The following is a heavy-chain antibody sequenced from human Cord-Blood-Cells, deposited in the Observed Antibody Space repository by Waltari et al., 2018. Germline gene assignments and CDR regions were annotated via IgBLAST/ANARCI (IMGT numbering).Heavy chain of an antibody. CDR3: ARDPRYCSSTSCYELYYYYGMDV. Sequence: EVQLVESGGGLVQPGGSLRLSCAASGFTFSSYWMSWVRQAPGKGLEWVANIKQDGSEKYYVDSVKGRVTISRDNAKNSLYLQMNSLIAEDTAVYYCARDPRYCSSTSCYELYYYYGMDVWGQGTTVTVSS. CDR2: IKQDGSEK. D-gene: IGHD2-2*01. CDR1: GFTFSSYW. V-gene: IGHV3-7*01. J-gene: IGHJ6*02.